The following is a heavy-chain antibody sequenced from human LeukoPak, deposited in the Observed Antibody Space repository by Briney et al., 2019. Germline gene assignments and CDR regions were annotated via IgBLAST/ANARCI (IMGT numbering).Heavy chain of an antibody. D-gene: IGHD6-19*01. CDR1: GFTFSNYR. CDR3: ARLRVAYSSGWCFDY. J-gene: IGHJ4*02. CDR2: IGSRGTYI. Sequence: GGSLRLSCAASGFTFSNYRMNWVRQAPGKGLEWVSSIGSRGTYIYYADSVKGRFTISRDNAKNTLYLQMNSLRAEDTAVYYCARLRVAYSSGWCFDYWGQGTLVTVSS. V-gene: IGHV3-21*01.